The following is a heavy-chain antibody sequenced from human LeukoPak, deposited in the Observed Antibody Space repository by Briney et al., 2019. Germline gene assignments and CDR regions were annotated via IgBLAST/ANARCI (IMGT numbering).Heavy chain of an antibody. CDR1: GFTFRSYG. D-gene: IGHD3-10*01. Sequence: GGSLRLSCAASGFTFRSYGIHWVRQALGKGLERVAVMSYDGTNEYYADSVKGRFTISRDNSKNTLYLQMNSLRAEDTAVYYCVRWYGGSGLENYYYYMDVWGKGTTVTISS. J-gene: IGHJ6*03. CDR3: VRWYGGSGLENYYYYMDV. V-gene: IGHV3-30*03. CDR2: MSYDGTNE.